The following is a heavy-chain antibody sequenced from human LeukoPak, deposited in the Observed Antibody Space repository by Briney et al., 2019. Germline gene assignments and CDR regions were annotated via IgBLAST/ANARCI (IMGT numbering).Heavy chain of an antibody. CDR1: GFTFSSYE. CDR2: ISSSGTTI. J-gene: IGHJ4*02. Sequence: GGSLRLSCAASGFTFSSYEMNWVRQAPGKGLEWVSYISSSGTTIHYADSVKGRFTISRDNAKNSVYLQMNSLRVEDTAVYYCARDSRPDYWGQGTLVTVSS. CDR3: ARDSRPDY. V-gene: IGHV3-48*03.